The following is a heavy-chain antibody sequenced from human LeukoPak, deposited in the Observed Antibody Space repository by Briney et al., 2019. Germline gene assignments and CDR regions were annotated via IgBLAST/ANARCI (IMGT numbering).Heavy chain of an antibody. CDR1: GFTFSSYA. CDR2: TKQDGSEK. V-gene: IGHV3-7*01. CDR3: VHGWASYGSGSSEFFDY. Sequence: GGSLRLSCAASGFTFSSYAMSWVRQAPGKGLEWVANTKQDGSEKYYVDSVKGRFTISRDNAKNSLYLQMNSLRAEDTAVYYCVHGWASYGSGSSEFFDYWGQGSLVTVSS. J-gene: IGHJ4*02. D-gene: IGHD3-10*01.